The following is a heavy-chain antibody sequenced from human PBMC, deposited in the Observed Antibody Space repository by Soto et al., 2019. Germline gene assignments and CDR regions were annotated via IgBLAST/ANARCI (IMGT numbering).Heavy chain of an antibody. CDR1: GGSISSGGYY. V-gene: IGHV4-31*02. CDR2: IYYSGST. CDR3: ARAGFGGNSGDNWFDP. Sequence: PSDTLSLTXTVSGGSISSGGYYWSWIRQHPGKGLEWIGYIYYSGSTYYNPSLKSRVTISVDTSKNQFSLKLSSVTAAGTAVYYCARAGFGGNSGDNWFDPWGQGTLVTVSS. D-gene: IGHD2-21*02. J-gene: IGHJ5*02.